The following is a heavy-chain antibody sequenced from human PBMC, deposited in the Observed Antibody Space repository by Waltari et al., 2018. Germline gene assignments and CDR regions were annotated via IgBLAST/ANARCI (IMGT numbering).Heavy chain of an antibody. CDR2: ISGSGGST. J-gene: IGHJ6*02. D-gene: IGHD3-9*01. Sequence: EVQLLESGGGLVQPGGSLRLSCAASGFTFSSYAMSWVRQAPGKVRAWVSAISGSGGSTYYADSVKGRFTISRDNSKNTLYLQMNSLRAEDTAVYYCAKDFGYYDILTGYYSHYGMDVWGQGTTVTVSS. CDR3: AKDFGYYDILTGYYSHYGMDV. V-gene: IGHV3-23*01. CDR1: GFTFSSYA.